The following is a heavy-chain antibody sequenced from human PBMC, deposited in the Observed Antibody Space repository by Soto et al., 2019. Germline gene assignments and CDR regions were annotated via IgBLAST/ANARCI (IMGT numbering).Heavy chain of an antibody. D-gene: IGHD2-21*02. CDR3: ARDGCGGDCYLHEYYGMDV. CDR1: GFTFSSYS. CDR2: ISSSSSYI. V-gene: IGHV3-21*01. J-gene: IGHJ6*02. Sequence: EVQLVESGGGLVKPGGSLRLSCAASGFTFSSYSMNWVRQAPGKGLEWVSSISSSSSYIYYADSVKGRFTISRDNAKNSRYRQMNSLRAEDTAVYYCARDGCGGDCYLHEYYGMDVWGQGTTVTVSS.